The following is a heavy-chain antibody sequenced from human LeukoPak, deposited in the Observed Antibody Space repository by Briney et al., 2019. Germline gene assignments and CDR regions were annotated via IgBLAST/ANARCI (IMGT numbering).Heavy chain of an antibody. V-gene: IGHV4-59*11. CDR2: VFDSGRT. Sequence: PSETLSLTCTVSGGSMTTHHWNWIRQTPGKGLEWIGYVFDSGRTKENPSLKSRVTLSADTSKNQLSPRLSSVTAADTAVYYCTTMKLGDIFGYFAFWGQGILVTVSS. J-gene: IGHJ4*02. D-gene: IGHD3-3*02. CDR3: TTMKLGDIFGYFAF. CDR1: GGSMTTHH.